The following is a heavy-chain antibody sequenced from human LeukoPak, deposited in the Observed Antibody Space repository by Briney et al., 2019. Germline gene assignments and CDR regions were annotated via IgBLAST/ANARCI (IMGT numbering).Heavy chain of an antibody. Sequence: ASVKVSCKASGYTFNSNGISWVRQAPGQGLEWMGWISGYNGKTNYAQKVQGRVTMTTDTSTSTAYMDLRSLRSDDTAVYYCARDSLGRLGSDAFDIWGQGTMVTVSS. CDR2: ISGYNGKT. V-gene: IGHV1-18*01. D-gene: IGHD3-10*01. J-gene: IGHJ3*02. CDR1: GYTFNSNG. CDR3: ARDSLGRLGSDAFDI.